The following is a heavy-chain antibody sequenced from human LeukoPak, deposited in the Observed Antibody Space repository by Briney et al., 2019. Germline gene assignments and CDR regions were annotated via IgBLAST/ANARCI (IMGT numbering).Heavy chain of an antibody. V-gene: IGHV1-46*01. CDR2: INPSGGT. CDR3: AREGVAGTGLDY. Sequence: ASVTVSCKASGYTFSIYNMHWVRQAPGQGLEWMGIINPSGGTSYAQKLQGRITMTRDTSTSTLYMELSSLRSEDTAVYYCAREGVAGTGLDYWGQGTLATVSS. J-gene: IGHJ4*02. D-gene: IGHD6-13*01. CDR1: GYTFSIYN.